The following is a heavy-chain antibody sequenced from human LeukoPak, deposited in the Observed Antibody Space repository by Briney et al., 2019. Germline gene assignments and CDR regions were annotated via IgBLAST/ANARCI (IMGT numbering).Heavy chain of an antibody. Sequence: ASVKVSCKVSGYTLTELSMHWVRQAPGKGVEWMGGFDPEDGETIYAQKFQGRVTMTEDTSTDTAYMELSSLRSEDTAVYYCATLGTKLRYFDWLLSPHLDYWGQGTLVTVSS. CDR2: FDPEDGET. CDR1: GYTLTELS. V-gene: IGHV1-24*01. D-gene: IGHD3-9*01. J-gene: IGHJ4*02. CDR3: ATLGTKLRYFDWLLSPHLDY.